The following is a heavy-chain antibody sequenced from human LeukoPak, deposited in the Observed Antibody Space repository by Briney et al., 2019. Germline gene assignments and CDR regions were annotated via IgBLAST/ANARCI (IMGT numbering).Heavy chain of an antibody. D-gene: IGHD1-14*01. CDR2: TRPSSGRT. V-gene: IGHV1-46*01. CDR3: AREGPETYNFDV. CDR1: GYTFTNYY. Sequence: ASVKVSCKRSGYTFTNYYMHRVRQAPGQGPEWMGITRPSSGRTSYPQKVQGRVTMTWDMSTSTFYMELSSLTSDDTAVYYCAREGPETYNFDVWGQGTLVTVSS. J-gene: IGHJ4*02.